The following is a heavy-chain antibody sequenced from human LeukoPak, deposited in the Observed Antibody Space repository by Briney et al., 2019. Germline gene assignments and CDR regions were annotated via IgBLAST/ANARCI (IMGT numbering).Heavy chain of an antibody. Sequence: PSETLSLTCTVSGASIRSYYWSWLRQPAGKGLEWIWRIVPSGITNYNPSLESRVTMSVDTSNNQFPLNLKSVAAADTAVYYCAKEGAAPGPDFDYWGQGILVIVSS. D-gene: IGHD6-13*01. CDR3: AKEGAAPGPDFDY. CDR1: GASIRSYY. J-gene: IGHJ4*02. CDR2: IVPSGIT. V-gene: IGHV4-4*07.